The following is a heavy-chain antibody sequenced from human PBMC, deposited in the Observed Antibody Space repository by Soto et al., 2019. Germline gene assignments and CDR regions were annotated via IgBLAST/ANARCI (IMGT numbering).Heavy chain of an antibody. D-gene: IGHD6-13*01. CDR2: IKQDGSEK. CDR3: ARLIAAGEDWFDP. J-gene: IGHJ5*02. Sequence: EVQLVESGGGLVQPGGSLRLSCAASGFTFSSYWMSWVRQAPGKGLEWVANIKQDGSEKYYVDSVKGQFTISRDNAKNSLYLQMNSLRAEDTAVYYCARLIAAGEDWFDPWGQGTLVTVSS. CDR1: GFTFSSYW. V-gene: IGHV3-7*03.